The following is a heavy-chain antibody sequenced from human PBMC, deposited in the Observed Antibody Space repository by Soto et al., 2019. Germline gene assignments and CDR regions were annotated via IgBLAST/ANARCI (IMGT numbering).Heavy chain of an antibody. Sequence: GGSLRLSCAASGFTFSSYSMNWVRQAPGKGLEWVSYISSSSSTIYYADSVKGRFTISRDNAKNSLYLQMNSLRDEDTAVYYCASRYYYDSSGYYADYWGQGTLVTVSS. D-gene: IGHD3-22*01. CDR2: ISSSSSTI. CDR1: GFTFSSYS. CDR3: ASRYYYDSSGYYADY. V-gene: IGHV3-48*02. J-gene: IGHJ4*02.